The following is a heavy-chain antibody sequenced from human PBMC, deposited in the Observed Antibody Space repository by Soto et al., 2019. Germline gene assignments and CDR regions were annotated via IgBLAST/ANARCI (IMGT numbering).Heavy chain of an antibody. D-gene: IGHD2-21*01. CDR1: GSTFSNHA. CDR3: ARDRRITRIVAEIDL. Sequence: GGSLRLSSAASGSTFSNHAMHCVRRAPGKGLESVALVAHDGTRKYYAGSVKGRFTISSDKSTNTLFLQMDSLDTEVTAVYYCARDRRITRIVAEIDLWGRGTLVSV. CDR2: VAHDGTRK. V-gene: IGHV3-30-3*01. J-gene: IGHJ5*02.